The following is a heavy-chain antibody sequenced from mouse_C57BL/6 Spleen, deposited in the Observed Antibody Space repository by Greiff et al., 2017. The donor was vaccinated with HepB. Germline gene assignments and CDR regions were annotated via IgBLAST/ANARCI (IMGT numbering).Heavy chain of an antibody. CDR2: ISSGGSYT. Sequence: EVKLVESGGDLVKPGGSLKLSCAASGFTFSSYGMSWVRQTPDKRLEWVATISSGGSYTYYPDSVKGRFTISRDNAKNTLYLQMSSLKSEDTAMYYCARRVANWDPCDYWGQGTTLTVSS. CDR1: GFTFSSYG. J-gene: IGHJ2*01. V-gene: IGHV5-6*02. CDR3: ARRVANWDPCDY. D-gene: IGHD4-1*01.